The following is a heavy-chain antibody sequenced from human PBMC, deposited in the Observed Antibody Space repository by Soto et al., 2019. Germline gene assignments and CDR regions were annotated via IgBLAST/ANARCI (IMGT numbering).Heavy chain of an antibody. Sequence: HPGGSLRLSCAASGFTLRSYSMNWVRQAPGKGLEWVSYMSSSSGTIYYADSVKGRFTISRDNAKNSLYLEMNSLRAEDTAVYFCARDNGGDWGVGAFDIWGQGTMATVSS. CDR2: MSSSSGTI. J-gene: IGHJ3*02. CDR3: ARDNGGDWGVGAFDI. CDR1: GFTLRSYS. V-gene: IGHV3-48*01. D-gene: IGHD2-21*02.